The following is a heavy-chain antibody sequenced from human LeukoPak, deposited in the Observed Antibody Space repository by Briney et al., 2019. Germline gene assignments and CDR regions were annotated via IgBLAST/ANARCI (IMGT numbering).Heavy chain of an antibody. J-gene: IGHJ5*02. Sequence: GGSLRLSCVASGFTFSSYAMSWVRQAPGKGLEWVSTISGSGGSTYYADSVKGRFTISRDNSKNTLYLQMNSLRAEDTAVYYCARDGAVDIVATRGGWFDPWGQGTLVSVSS. CDR2: ISGSGGST. CDR3: ARDGAVDIVATRGGWFDP. V-gene: IGHV3-23*01. D-gene: IGHD5-12*01. CDR1: GFTFSSYA.